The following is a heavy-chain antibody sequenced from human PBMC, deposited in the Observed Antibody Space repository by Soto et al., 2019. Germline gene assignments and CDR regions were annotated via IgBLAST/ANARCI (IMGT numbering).Heavy chain of an antibody. D-gene: IGHD6-13*01. Sequence: GGSLRLSCTASGFAFGDYAMHWVRQVPGEGLEWVSGINWNSGSIGYGDSVKGRFAISRDNAKNSLHLQMNSLSAEDTAFYYCVKDESINWYSGHFRHWGQGTLVTVSS. CDR3: VKDESINWYSGHFRH. CDR1: GFAFGDYA. CDR2: INWNSGSI. V-gene: IGHV3-9*01. J-gene: IGHJ1*01.